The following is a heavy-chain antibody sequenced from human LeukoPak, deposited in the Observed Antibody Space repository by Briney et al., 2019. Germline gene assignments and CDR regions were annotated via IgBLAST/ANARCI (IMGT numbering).Heavy chain of an antibody. CDR1: GFTFSSHW. J-gene: IGHJ3*02. D-gene: IGHD2-2*01. CDR2: INGDGRTT. V-gene: IGHV3-74*01. Sequence: GGSLRLSCAASGFTFSSHWMHWVRQAPGEGLMWVSRINGDGRTTNYADSVQGRFTISRDNAKNSLYLQMNSLRAEDTAVYYCARATYCSSTSCPEAFDIWGQGTMVTVSS. CDR3: ARATYCSSTSCPEAFDI.